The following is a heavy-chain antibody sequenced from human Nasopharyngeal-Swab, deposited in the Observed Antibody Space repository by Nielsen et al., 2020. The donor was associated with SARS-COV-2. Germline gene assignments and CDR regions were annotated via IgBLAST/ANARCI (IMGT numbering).Heavy chain of an antibody. V-gene: IGHV3-48*02. J-gene: IGHJ5*02. Sequence: GGSLRLSCAASGFTCSSYSMNWVRQAPGKGPEWVSYMSSSSSTIYYADSVKGRFTISRDNAKNSLYLQVNSLRDEDTAVYYCARDGLTYYDILTGYSWFDPWGQGTLVTVSS. CDR1: GFTCSSYS. CDR3: ARDGLTYYDILTGYSWFDP. D-gene: IGHD3-9*01. CDR2: MSSSSSTI.